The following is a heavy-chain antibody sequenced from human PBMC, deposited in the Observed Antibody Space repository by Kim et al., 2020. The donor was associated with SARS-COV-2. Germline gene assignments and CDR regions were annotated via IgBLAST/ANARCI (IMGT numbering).Heavy chain of an antibody. D-gene: IGHD3-22*01. J-gene: IGHJ4*01. V-gene: IGHV4-31*03. CDR3: ARVGSSGYYSNYFDS. Sequence: SETLSLTCTVSSNAMRRGGFFWSWIRQHPGKGLDWIGSIYNSGHTYYNPSLKSRLTISIDTPQNQFSLNLSSVTAADPAIYYCARVGSSGYYSNYFDSWG. CDR2: IYNSGHT. CDR1: SNAMRRGGFF.